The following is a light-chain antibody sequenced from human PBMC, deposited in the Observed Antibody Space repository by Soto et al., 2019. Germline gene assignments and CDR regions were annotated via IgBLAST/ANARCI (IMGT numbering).Light chain of an antibody. CDR3: QVWDSSSDHVV. J-gene: IGLJ2*01. CDR1: NIASKS. Sequence: SYELTQPPSVSVAPGKTARITCGGDNIASKSVHWYQQKPGQAPVLVIYYDSDRPSGIPERFSGSNSGNTGTLTISRVEAGDEADYYCQVWDSSSDHVVFGGGTQLTVL. V-gene: IGLV3-21*04. CDR2: YDS.